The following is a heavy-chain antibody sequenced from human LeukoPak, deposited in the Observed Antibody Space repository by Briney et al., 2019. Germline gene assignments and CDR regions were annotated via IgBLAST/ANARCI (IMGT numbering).Heavy chain of an antibody. D-gene: IGHD1-26*01. CDR2: IKSKTDGGTA. Sequence: GGSLRLSCVASGFTFNNAWMSWVRQAPGKGLEWVGRIKSKTDGGTADYAAPVKGRFTMSRDDSKSTLYLQINSLKIDDTAAYYCTTGGGSYWGQGTLVTVSS. CDR3: TTGGGSY. CDR1: GFTFNNAW. V-gene: IGHV3-15*01. J-gene: IGHJ4*02.